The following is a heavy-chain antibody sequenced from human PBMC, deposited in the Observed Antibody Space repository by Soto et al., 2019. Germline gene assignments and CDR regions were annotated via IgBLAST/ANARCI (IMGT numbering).Heavy chain of an antibody. V-gene: IGHV2-5*02. CDR2: IYWDDDK. CDR1: GFSLSTNGVG. J-gene: IGHJ5*02. CDR3: AHTVSRYLLSS. Sequence: QITLKESGPTLVNPTQTLTLTCTFSGFSLSTNGVGVGWIRQPPGKALEWLALIYWDDDKRYSPSLKSRLTITKDTAKNQVVRTITNMDPVDTATYYCAHTVSRYLLSSWGQGTLVTVSS. D-gene: IGHD3-16*02.